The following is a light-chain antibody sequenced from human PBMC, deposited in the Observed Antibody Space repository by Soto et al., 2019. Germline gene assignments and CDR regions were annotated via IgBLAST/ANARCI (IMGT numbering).Light chain of an antibody. CDR2: AVS. V-gene: IGLV2-14*01. Sequence: QSALTQPASVSGSPGQSITISCTGTSSDVGGYNYVSWYQQHPGKAPKLMIYAVSNRPSGVSTRFSGSKSGNTASLTISGLQAEDEADYHYSSYTTSSTLLYVFGTGTKLTVL. J-gene: IGLJ1*01. CDR3: SSYTTSSTLLYV. CDR1: SSDVGGYNY.